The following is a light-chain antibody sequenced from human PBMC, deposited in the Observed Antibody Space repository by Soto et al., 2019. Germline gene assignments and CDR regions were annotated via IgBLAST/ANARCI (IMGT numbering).Light chain of an antibody. CDR2: GKS. CDR3: QSYDSRLSGYV. V-gene: IGLV1-40*01. J-gene: IGLJ1*01. CDR1: SSNIGAGYD. Sequence: QSVLTQTSSVSGAPGQRVTISCTGSSSNIGAGYDVHWYQQVPGTAPKLLIYGKSNRPSGVPDRFSGSKSGTSASLAITGLQAEDEADYYCQSYDSRLSGYVFGTGTKVTVL.